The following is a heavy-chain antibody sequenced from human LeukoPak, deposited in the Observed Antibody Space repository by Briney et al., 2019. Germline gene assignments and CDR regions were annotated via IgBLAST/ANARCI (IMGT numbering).Heavy chain of an antibody. D-gene: IGHD5-24*01. Sequence: GASVKVSCKASGYTFTSYYMHWVRQDPGQGLEWMGIINPSGGSTSYAQKFQGRVTMTRDMSTSTVYMDLSSLRSEDTAVYFCAREMATIGCFDYWGQGTLVTVSS. CDR1: GYTFTSYY. CDR2: INPSGGST. V-gene: IGHV1-46*01. CDR3: AREMATIGCFDY. J-gene: IGHJ4*02.